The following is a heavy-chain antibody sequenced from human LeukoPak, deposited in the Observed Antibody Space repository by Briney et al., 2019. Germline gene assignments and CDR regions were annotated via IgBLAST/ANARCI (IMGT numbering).Heavy chain of an antibody. J-gene: IGHJ4*02. CDR2: VTRDGSGT. CDR1: GITFSGYW. Sequence: GVLRLSCAASGITFSGYWMHWVRQAPGKGLVWVARVTRDGSGTNYADSVKGRFTISRDNGKNTLYLQMNRLRAEDTAVYYCARDGDGYNFDYWGQGTLVTVSS. D-gene: IGHD5-24*01. V-gene: IGHV3-74*01. CDR3: ARDGDGYNFDY.